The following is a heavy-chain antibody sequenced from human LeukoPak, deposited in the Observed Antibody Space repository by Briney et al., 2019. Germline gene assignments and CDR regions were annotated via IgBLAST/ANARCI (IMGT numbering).Heavy chain of an antibody. D-gene: IGHD3-10*01. Sequence: PGGSLRLSCAASGFTFNSFAMNWVRQTPGKGLEWVSSVTGHGGSTYIADSVRGRFTISRDNSKNTLYLQMNSLRAEDTAVYYCAKGPRTVRFGDRHKGMFDYWGQGTLVTVSS. CDR1: GFTFNSFA. J-gene: IGHJ4*02. CDR2: VTGHGGST. V-gene: IGHV3-23*01. CDR3: AKGPRTVRFGDRHKGMFDY.